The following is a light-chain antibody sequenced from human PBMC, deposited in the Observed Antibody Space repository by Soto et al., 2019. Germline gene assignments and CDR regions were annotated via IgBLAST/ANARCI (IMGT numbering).Light chain of an antibody. CDR1: SSDVGNYNL. Sequence: QSALTQPASVSWSPGQSITISCTGTSSDVGNYNLVSWYQQHPGKAPKLMIYEVSKRPSGVSNRFSGSKSGITASLTISGLQAEDEGDYYCCSYAGSDTYVFGTGTKVTVL. CDR2: EVS. J-gene: IGLJ1*01. V-gene: IGLV2-23*02. CDR3: CSYAGSDTYV.